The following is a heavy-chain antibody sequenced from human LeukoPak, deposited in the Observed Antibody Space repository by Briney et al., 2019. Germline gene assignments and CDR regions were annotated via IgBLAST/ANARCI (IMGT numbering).Heavy chain of an antibody. CDR1: GHTFTSYD. J-gene: IGHJ4*02. D-gene: IGHD3-10*01. CDR3: AIAYYSSGSLFRKNFDY. CDR2: MNPNSGNT. V-gene: IGHV1-8*01. Sequence: GASVKVSCKASGHTFTSYDINWVRQATGQGLEWMGWMNPNSGNTGYAQKFQGRVTMTRNTSISTAYMELSSLRSEDTAVYYCAIAYYSSGSLFRKNFDYWGQGTLVTVSS.